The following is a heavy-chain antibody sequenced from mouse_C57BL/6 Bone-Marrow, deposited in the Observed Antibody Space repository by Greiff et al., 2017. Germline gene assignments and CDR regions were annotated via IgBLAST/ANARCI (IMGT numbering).Heavy chain of an antibody. Sequence: VQLKESGAELVRPGASVKLSCTASGFNIKDDYMHWVKQRPEQGLEWIGWIDPENGDTEYASKFQGKATITADTSSNTAYLQLSSLTSEDTAVYYCTLYYGSSYPYFDYWGQGTTLTVSS. V-gene: IGHV14-4*01. CDR1: GFNIKDDY. J-gene: IGHJ2*01. CDR2: IDPENGDT. D-gene: IGHD1-1*01. CDR3: TLYYGSSYPYFDY.